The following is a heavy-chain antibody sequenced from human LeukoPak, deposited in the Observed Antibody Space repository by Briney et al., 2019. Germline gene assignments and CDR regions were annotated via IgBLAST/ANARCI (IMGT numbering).Heavy chain of an antibody. D-gene: IGHD6-13*01. CDR2: IIPILGIA. J-gene: IGHJ4*02. V-gene: IGHV1-69*04. CDR3: ARDDVSWGAAAGLHGNYFDY. CDR1: GGTFSSYA. Sequence: ASVKVSCKASGGTFSSYAISWVRQAAGQGLEWMGRIIPILGIANYAQKFQGRVTITADKSTSTAYMELSSLRSEDTAVYYCARDDVSWGAAAGLHGNYFDYWGQGTLVTVSS.